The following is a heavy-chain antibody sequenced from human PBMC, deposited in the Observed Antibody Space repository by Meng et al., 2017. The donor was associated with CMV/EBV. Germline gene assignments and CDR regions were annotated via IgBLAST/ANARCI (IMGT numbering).Heavy chain of an antibody. V-gene: IGHV1-18*01. Sequence: ASVKVSCKASGYTFTSYGISWVRQAPGQGLEWMGWISAYSGNTNYAQKLQGRVTMTTDTSTSTAYMELRSLRSDDTAVYYCARDSSAGSTFDYWGQGTLVTVSS. CDR3: ARDSSAGSTFDY. CDR2: ISAYSGNT. CDR1: GYTFTSYG. J-gene: IGHJ4*02. D-gene: IGHD6-25*01.